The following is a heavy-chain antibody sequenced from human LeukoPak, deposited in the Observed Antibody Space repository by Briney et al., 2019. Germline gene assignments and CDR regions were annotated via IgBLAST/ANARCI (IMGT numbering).Heavy chain of an antibody. CDR3: ARNVLGYCSGGSCEPPN. Sequence: PSETLSLTCTVSGGSISGSSYYWGWIRQPPGKGLEWIGSIYYSGSTYYNPSLKSRVTISVDTSKNQFSLKLSSVTAADTAVYYCARNVLGYCSGGSCEPPNWGQGTLVTVSS. CDR1: GGSISGSSYY. J-gene: IGHJ4*02. V-gene: IGHV4-39*07. CDR2: IYYSGST. D-gene: IGHD2-15*01.